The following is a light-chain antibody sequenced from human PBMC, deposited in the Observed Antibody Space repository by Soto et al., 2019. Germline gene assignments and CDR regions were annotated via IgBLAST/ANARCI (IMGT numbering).Light chain of an antibody. J-gene: IGLJ2*01. Sequence: QAVVTQPPSVSGAPGQRVTISCTGSSSNIGAGYDVHWYQQLPGTAPKLLIYGNSNRPSGVPDRFSGSKSGTSASLAITGLQAEDEAVYYCQSYDSSLNGVVFGGGTKVTVL. CDR1: SSNIGAGYD. CDR2: GNS. CDR3: QSYDSSLNGVV. V-gene: IGLV1-40*01.